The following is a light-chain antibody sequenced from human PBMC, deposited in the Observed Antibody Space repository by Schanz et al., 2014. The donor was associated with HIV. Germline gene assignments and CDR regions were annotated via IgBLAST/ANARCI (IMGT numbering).Light chain of an antibody. CDR3: QQYGSSPWT. CDR2: GAS. Sequence: PGERGTLSCRASQSVKSNFIGWYQQKPGQAPRLLIFGASNRATGIPDRFSGGVSGTDFTLTISRVEPEDYAVYYCQQYGSSPWTFGQGTRVDVK. CDR1: QSVKSNF. J-gene: IGKJ1*01. V-gene: IGKV3-20*01.